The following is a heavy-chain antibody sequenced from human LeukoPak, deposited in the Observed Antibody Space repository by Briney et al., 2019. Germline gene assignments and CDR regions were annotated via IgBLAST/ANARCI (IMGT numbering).Heavy chain of an antibody. V-gene: IGHV3-48*03. CDR3: ARGRDYTNWFDP. D-gene: IGHD4-11*01. Sequence: GGSLRLSCAASGFTFSSYEMNWVRQAPGKGLEWVSYITTTTDAIYYADSVKGRFTMSRDNAKNSLYLQMNSLRAEDTAVYYCARGRDYTNWFDPWGQGTLVTVSS. CDR1: GFTFSSYE. CDR2: ITTTTDAI. J-gene: IGHJ5*02.